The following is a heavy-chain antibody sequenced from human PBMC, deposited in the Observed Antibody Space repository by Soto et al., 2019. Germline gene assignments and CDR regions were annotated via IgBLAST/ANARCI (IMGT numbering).Heavy chain of an antibody. D-gene: IGHD3-3*01. Sequence: GGSLRQSGAASGCAFSSYAMSWVRQAPGKGLEWVSAISGSGGSTYYADSVKGRFTISRDNSKNTLYLQMNSLRAEDTAVYYCAKEALDFWSGYYRAPVGYYYYMDVWGKGTPVTVSS. CDR1: GCAFSSYA. CDR2: ISGSGGST. V-gene: IGHV3-23*01. CDR3: AKEALDFWSGYYRAPVGYYYYMDV. J-gene: IGHJ6*03.